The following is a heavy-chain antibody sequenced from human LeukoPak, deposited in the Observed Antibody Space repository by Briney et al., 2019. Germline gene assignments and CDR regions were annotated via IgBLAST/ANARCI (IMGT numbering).Heavy chain of an antibody. V-gene: IGHV3-74*01. CDR2: INSDGSRT. D-gene: IGHD4-17*01. CDR3: ARGGDYPFDY. J-gene: IGHJ4*02. CDR1: GFTLSSYW. Sequence: GGSLRLSCAASGFTLSSYWMHWVRQSPGKGLVWVSRINSDGSRTSYADSVKGRFTISRDNAKNTLSLQMSSLRAEDTAVYHCARGGDYPFDYWGQGTLVTVSS.